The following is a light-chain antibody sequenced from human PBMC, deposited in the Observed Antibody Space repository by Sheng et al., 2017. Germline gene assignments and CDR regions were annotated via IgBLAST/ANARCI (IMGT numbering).Light chain of an antibody. CDR3: QQHNTTPWT. CDR2: WAS. J-gene: IGKJ1*01. V-gene: IGKV4-1*01. CDR1: QSLLYSSSDRNY. Sequence: DIVMTQSPDSLAVSLGDRATLNCKSSQSLLYSSSDRNYLAWYQQKPGQPPKLLIYWASTRESGVPDRFNGSGSGTDFTLTINNLQAEDVAVYYCQQHNTTPWTFGQGTKVEI.